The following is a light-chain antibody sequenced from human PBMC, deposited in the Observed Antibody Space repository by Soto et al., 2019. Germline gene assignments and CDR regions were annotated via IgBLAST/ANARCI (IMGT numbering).Light chain of an antibody. V-gene: IGLV2-23*02. CDR3: CSYAGSSTYV. CDR2: EVS. CDR1: SRDVESYNL. Sequence: QSVLTQPASVSGSPGQSITISCTGTSRDVESYNLVSWYQQHPGKAPKLMIYEVSKRPSGVSNRFSGSKSGNTASLTISGLQAEGEADYYCCSYAGSSTYVFGTGTKVTVL. J-gene: IGLJ1*01.